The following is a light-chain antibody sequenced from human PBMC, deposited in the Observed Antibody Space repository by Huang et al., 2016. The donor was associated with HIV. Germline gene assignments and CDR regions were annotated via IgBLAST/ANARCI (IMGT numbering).Light chain of an antibody. CDR3: QQYNSYPLT. V-gene: IGKV1-5*03. J-gene: IGKJ4*01. CDR1: QSISKW. Sequence: DIQMTQSPSTLSASVGARVTITCRASQSISKWLAWYLQKPGKAPKLLMYQASTLESGVPSRFSGSGSGTEFTLTISSLQPDDFATYYCQQYNSYPLTFGGGTKVEIK. CDR2: QAS.